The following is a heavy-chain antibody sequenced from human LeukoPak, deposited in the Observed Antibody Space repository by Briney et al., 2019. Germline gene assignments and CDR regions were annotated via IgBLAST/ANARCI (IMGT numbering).Heavy chain of an antibody. CDR1: GFTFSSYA. D-gene: IGHD2-2*01. Sequence: GGSLRLSCAASGFTFSSYAISWVRQAPGQGLEWMGGIIPIFGTANYAQKFQGRVTITADESTSTAYMELSSLRSEDTAVYYCARAKSSKDAFDIWGQGTMVTVSS. V-gene: IGHV1-69*01. CDR3: ARAKSSKDAFDI. J-gene: IGHJ3*02. CDR2: IIPIFGTA.